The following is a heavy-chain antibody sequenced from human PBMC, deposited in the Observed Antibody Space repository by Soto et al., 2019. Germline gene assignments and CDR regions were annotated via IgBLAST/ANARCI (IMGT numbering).Heavy chain of an antibody. J-gene: IGHJ6*04. CDR2: ISAYNGNT. V-gene: IGHV1-18*01. CDR3: ARACRGDWVYYYYYGMDV. Sequence: QVQLVQSGAEVKKPGASVKVSCKASGYTFTSYGISWVRQAPGQGLEWMGWISAYNGNTNYAQKLQGRVTMTTDTSTSTAYMELRSLRSDATAVYYCARACRGDWVYYYYYGMDVWGKVTTVTVSS. D-gene: IGHD3-16*01. CDR1: GYTFTSYG.